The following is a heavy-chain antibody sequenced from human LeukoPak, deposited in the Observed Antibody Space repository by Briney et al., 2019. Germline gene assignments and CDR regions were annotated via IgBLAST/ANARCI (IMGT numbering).Heavy chain of an antibody. D-gene: IGHD1-26*01. CDR2: INHSGST. CDR1: GGSFRGYY. V-gene: IGHV4-34*01. J-gene: IGHJ4*02. Sequence: PSETLSLTCAVYGGSFRGYYWSWIRQPPGKGLEWIGEINHSGSTNYNPSLKSRVTISLDTSKNQFSLKVTSVTAADTAVYYCARHGGSYTFDYWGQGTLVTVSS. CDR3: ARHGGSYTFDY.